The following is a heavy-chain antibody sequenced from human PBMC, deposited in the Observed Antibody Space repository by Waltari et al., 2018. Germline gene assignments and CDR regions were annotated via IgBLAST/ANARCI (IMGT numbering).Heavy chain of an antibody. Sequence: EVQLVESGGGLVQPGGSLRLSCAASGLTFSSFWMHWVRQAPGKGLVWVSRINSDGSSTIYADSVKGRFTISRDNAKNTLYLQMNSLRAEDTAVYYCASARYSGTYYNDYWGQGMLVTVSP. J-gene: IGHJ4*02. D-gene: IGHD1-26*01. CDR3: ASARYSGTYYNDY. CDR2: INSDGSST. CDR1: GLTFSSFW. V-gene: IGHV3-74*01.